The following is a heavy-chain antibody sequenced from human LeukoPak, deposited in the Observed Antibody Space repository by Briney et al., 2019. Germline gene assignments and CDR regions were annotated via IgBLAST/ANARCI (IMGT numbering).Heavy chain of an antibody. CDR3: AKDGNWNYFDY. D-gene: IGHD1-20*01. CDR2: IRYDGSNK. Sequence: GGSLRLSCAASGFTLSNYGMHWVRQAPGKGLEWVAFIRYDGSNKHYADSVKGRFTISRDNSKNTLYLQVNSLRAEDTAVYYCAKDGNWNYFDYWGQGTLVTVSS. V-gene: IGHV3-30*02. J-gene: IGHJ4*02. CDR1: GFTLSNYG.